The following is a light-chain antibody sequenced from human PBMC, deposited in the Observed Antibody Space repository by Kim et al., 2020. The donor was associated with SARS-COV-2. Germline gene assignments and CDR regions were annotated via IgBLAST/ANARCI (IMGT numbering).Light chain of an antibody. CDR2: DNN. CDR1: SSNIGNNY. CDR3: GTWDSSLSAVV. J-gene: IGLJ2*01. Sequence: QSVFPPPPSLSAAPGQKVTISCSGSSSNIGNNYVSWYQQLPGTAPKLLIYDNNKRPSGIPDRFSGSKSGTSATLGITGLQTGDEADYYCGTWDSSLSAVVFGGGTKLTVL. V-gene: IGLV1-51*01.